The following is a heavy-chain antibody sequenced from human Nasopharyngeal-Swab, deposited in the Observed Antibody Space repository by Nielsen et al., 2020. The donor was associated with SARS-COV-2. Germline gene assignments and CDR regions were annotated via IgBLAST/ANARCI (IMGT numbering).Heavy chain of an antibody. CDR1: GGTFSSYA. CDR3: ARDPCGGDCYLDKGFDY. D-gene: IGHD2-21*02. V-gene: IGHV1-69*01. Sequence: GGSLRLSCKASGGTFSSYAISWVRQAPGQGLEWMGGIIPIFGTANYTQKFQGRVTITADESTSTAYMELSSLRSEDTAVYYCARDPCGGDCYLDKGFDYWGQGTLVTVSS. J-gene: IGHJ4*02. CDR2: IIPIFGTA.